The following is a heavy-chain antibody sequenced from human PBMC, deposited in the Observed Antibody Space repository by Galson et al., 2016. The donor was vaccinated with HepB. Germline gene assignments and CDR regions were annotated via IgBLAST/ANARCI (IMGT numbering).Heavy chain of an antibody. CDR1: GYTFTSYS. CDR2: ITPYDGNT. V-gene: IGHV1-18*01. J-gene: IGHJ4*02. CDR3: VRTNY. Sequence: SVKVSCKASGYTFTSYSVSWVRQAPGQALEWMGWITPYDGNTKYIKKFQGRVTMTTDTSTSTAYMELRSLRSDDTAVYYCVRTNYWGQGTLVTVSP.